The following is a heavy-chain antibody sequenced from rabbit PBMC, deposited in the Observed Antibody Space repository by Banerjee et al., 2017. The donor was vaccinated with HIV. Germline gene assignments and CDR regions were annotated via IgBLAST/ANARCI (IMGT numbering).Heavy chain of an antibody. CDR1: GFSFSNGYV. D-gene: IGHD4-1*01. Sequence: QSLEESGGDLVKPGASLTLTCTASGFSFSNGYVMCWVRQAPGKGLEWIACINSNTGNTVYATWAKGRFTISKASWTTVTLQMTSLTAADTASYFCGRGVGSSVWGDLWGPGTLVTVS. CDR2: INSNTGNT. CDR3: GRGVGSSVWGDL. J-gene: IGHJ4*01. V-gene: IGHV1S40*01.